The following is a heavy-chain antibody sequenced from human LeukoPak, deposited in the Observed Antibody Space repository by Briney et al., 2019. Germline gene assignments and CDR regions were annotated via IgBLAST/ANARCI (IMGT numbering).Heavy chain of an antibody. V-gene: IGHV3-30*18. CDR2: ISYDGSNK. D-gene: IGHD1-26*01. J-gene: IGHJ4*02. CDR1: GFTFSSYA. CDR3: AKDKYSGSYGPLDY. Sequence: PGGSLRLSCAASGFTFSSYAMSWVRQAPGKGLEWVAVISYDGSNKYYADSVKGRFTISRDNSKNTLYLQMNSLRAEDTAVYYCAKDKYSGSYGPLDYWGQGTLVTVSS.